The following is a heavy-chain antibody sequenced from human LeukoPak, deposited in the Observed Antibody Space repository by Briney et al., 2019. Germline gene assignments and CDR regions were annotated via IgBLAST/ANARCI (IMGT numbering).Heavy chain of an antibody. D-gene: IGHD5-18*01. CDR3: AAVDTAMVLAFDI. CDR2: ISSSSSTI. J-gene: IGHJ3*02. V-gene: IGHV3-48*01. CDR1: GFTFSNAW. Sequence: GGSLRLPCAGSGFTFSNAWMTWVRQAPGKGLEWVSYISSSSSTIYYADSVKGRFTISRDNAKNSLYLQMNSLRAEDTAVYYCAAVDTAMVLAFDIWGQGTMVTVSS.